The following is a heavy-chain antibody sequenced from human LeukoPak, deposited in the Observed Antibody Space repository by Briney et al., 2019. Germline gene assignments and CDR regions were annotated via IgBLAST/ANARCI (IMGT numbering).Heavy chain of an antibody. Sequence: SVTVSCKASGGTFSSYAISWVRQAPGQGLEWMGGIIPIFGTANYAQKFQGRVTITADESTSTAYMELSSLRSEDTAVYYCARSSGYDHDAFDIWGQGTMVTVSS. CDR1: GGTFSSYA. CDR2: IIPIFGTA. D-gene: IGHD3-22*01. CDR3: ARSSGYDHDAFDI. J-gene: IGHJ3*02. V-gene: IGHV1-69*13.